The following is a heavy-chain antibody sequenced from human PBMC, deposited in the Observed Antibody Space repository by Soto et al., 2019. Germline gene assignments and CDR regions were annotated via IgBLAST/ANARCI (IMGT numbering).Heavy chain of an antibody. CDR1: GFSLNTSGVG. Sequence: QITLKESGPTLVRPTQTLTLTCTFSGFSLNTSGVGVAWIRQPPGKALEWLALIYWDGDKHYSPSLKSRLTITKDTSKNEVVLTMTNMDPVDTGTYYGAHRIPIFGVGGGWFDPWGQGALVTVSS. J-gene: IGHJ5*02. CDR2: IYWDGDK. V-gene: IGHV2-5*02. CDR3: AHRIPIFGVGGGWFDP. D-gene: IGHD3-3*01.